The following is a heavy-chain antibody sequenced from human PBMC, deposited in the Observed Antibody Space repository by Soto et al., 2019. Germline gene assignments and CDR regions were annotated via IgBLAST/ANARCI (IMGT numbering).Heavy chain of an antibody. CDR2: IIPIFGTA. J-gene: IGHJ4*02. CDR3: AMPPSLGELLPPFDY. D-gene: IGHD3-16*01. V-gene: IGHV1-69*01. CDR1: GGTFSSYA. Sequence: QVQLVQSGAEVKKPGSSVKVSCEASGGTFSSYAISWVRQAPGQGLEWMGGIIPIFGTANYAQKFQGRVTITADESTSTAYMELSSLRSEDTAVYYCAMPPSLGELLPPFDYWGQGTLVTVSS.